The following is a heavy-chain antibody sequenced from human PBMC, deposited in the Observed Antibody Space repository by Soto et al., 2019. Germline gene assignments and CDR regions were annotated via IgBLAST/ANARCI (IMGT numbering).Heavy chain of an antibody. D-gene: IGHD3-10*01. V-gene: IGHV4-31*03. Sequence: QVQLQESGPGLVKPSQTLSLTCTVSGGSISSGGYYWSWIRQHPGKGLEWIGYIYYSGTTYYNPSLTSRVTTSVGTSKSQFSLKLCSVTAGYTAVYYCAREPVIWGQGTLVTVSS. CDR1: GGSISSGGYY. CDR2: IYYSGTT. J-gene: IGHJ4*02. CDR3: AREPVI.